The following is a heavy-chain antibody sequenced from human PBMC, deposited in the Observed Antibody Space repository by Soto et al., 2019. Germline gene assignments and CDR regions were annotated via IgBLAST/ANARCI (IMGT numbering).Heavy chain of an antibody. D-gene: IGHD5-18*01. CDR2: IYYSGST. J-gene: IGHJ4*02. CDR1: GGSISSGGYY. CDR3: ARSGYSYGPNPLLY. Sequence: QVQLQESGPGLVKPSQTLSLTCTVSGGSISSGGYYWSWIRQHPGKGLEWIGYIYYSGSTYYNPSLKSRVTISEDTTKNQFSLKLSSVTAADTAVYYCARSGYSYGPNPLLYWDQGTLVTLSS. V-gene: IGHV4-31*03.